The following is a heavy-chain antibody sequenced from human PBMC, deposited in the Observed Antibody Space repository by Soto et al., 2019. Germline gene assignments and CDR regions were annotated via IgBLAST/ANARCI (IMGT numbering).Heavy chain of an antibody. CDR2: INVGNGNT. D-gene: IGHD2-15*01. V-gene: IGHV1-3*05. Sequence: QVQLVQSGAEEKKPGASVKVSCKASGYTFTTYTMHWVRQAPGQRPEWMGWINVGNGNTKYSQKFQGRVTITRDTSGSTAYMELSSLRSEDTAIYYCARDRGYCSGASCYNPLFDPWGQGTLVTVSS. J-gene: IGHJ5*02. CDR1: GYTFTTYT. CDR3: ARDRGYCSGASCYNPLFDP.